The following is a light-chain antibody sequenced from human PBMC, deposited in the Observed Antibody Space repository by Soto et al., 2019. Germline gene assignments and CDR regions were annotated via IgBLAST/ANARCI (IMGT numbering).Light chain of an antibody. Sequence: DIVMTQSPDSLAVSLGERATINCKSSQSILYSSNNKNYLAWHQQKPGQPPKLLIYWASTRESGVPDRFSGSGSGTEFTLTISSLQAEDVAVYYCQQYYSTPLTFGGVTKVDIK. CDR2: WAS. CDR1: QSILYSSNNKNY. J-gene: IGKJ4*01. V-gene: IGKV4-1*01. CDR3: QQYYSTPLT.